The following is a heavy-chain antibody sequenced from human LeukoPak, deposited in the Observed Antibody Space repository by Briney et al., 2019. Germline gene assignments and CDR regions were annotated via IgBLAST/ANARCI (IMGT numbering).Heavy chain of an antibody. CDR1: GFTFSGYS. D-gene: IGHD1-7*01. CDR3: ARMNYISSGWGAPFDY. Sequence: GGSLRLSCTASGFTFSGYSMNWVRQAPEKGLEWISYIRSSGSTIYYADSMKGRFTISRDNAKNSLYLQMNSLRAEDTAVYYCARMNYISSGWGAPFDYWGQGTLVTVSS. J-gene: IGHJ4*02. V-gene: IGHV3-48*04. CDR2: IRSSGSTI.